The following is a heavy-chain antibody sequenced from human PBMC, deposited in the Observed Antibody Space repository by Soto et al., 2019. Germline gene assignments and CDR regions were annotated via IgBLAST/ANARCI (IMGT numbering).Heavy chain of an antibody. J-gene: IGHJ3*02. CDR2: IIPIFGTA. D-gene: IGHD6-13*01. Sequence: SVKVSCKASGGTFSSYAISWVRQAPGQGLEWMGGIIPIFGTANYAQKFQGRVTITADESTSTAYMELSSLRSEDTAVYYCASNSXAAAGTQPHDAFDIWGQGTMVTVS. CDR3: ASNSXAAAGTQPHDAFDI. CDR1: GGTFSSYA. V-gene: IGHV1-69*13.